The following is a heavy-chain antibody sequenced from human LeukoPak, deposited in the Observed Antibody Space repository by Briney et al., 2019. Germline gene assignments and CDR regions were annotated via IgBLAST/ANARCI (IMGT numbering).Heavy chain of an antibody. CDR2: ISGSGGST. CDR3: AKAAAGYYYYYMDV. J-gene: IGHJ6*03. D-gene: IGHD6-13*01. Sequence: GGSLRLSCAASGFTFNNFAMSWVRQAPGKGLEWVSAISGSGGSTYYADSVKGRFTISRDNSKNTLYLQMNSLRAEDTAVYYCAKAAAGYYYYYMDVWDKGTTVTISS. V-gene: IGHV3-23*01. CDR1: GFTFNNFA.